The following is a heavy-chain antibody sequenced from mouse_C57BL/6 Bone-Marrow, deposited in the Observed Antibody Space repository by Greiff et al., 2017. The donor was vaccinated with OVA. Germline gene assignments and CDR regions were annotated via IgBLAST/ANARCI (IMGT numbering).Heavy chain of an antibody. V-gene: IGHV1-80*01. Sequence: QVQLKESGAELVKPGASVKISCKASGYAFRSYWMNWVKQRPGKGLEWIGQIYPGDGDTNYNGKFKGKATLTADKSSSTAYMQLSSLTSEDSAVYFCARRSTVVALYAMDYWGQGTSVTVSS. CDR1: GYAFRSYW. CDR2: IYPGDGDT. J-gene: IGHJ4*01. D-gene: IGHD1-1*01. CDR3: ARRSTVVALYAMDY.